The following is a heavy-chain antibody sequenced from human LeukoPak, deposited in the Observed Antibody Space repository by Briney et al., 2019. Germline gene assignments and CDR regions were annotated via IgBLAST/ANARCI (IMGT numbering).Heavy chain of an antibody. CDR1: GYTFTGYY. Sequence: GASVKVSCKASGYTFTGYYMHWVRQAPGQGLEWMGWINPNSGGTNYAQKFQGRVTMTRDTSISTAYMELSRLRSDDTAVYYCARLGGSGSPSYYYYGMDVWGQGTTVTVSS. V-gene: IGHV1-2*02. CDR3: ARLGGSGSPSYYYYGMDV. CDR2: INPNSGGT. J-gene: IGHJ6*02. D-gene: IGHD3-10*01.